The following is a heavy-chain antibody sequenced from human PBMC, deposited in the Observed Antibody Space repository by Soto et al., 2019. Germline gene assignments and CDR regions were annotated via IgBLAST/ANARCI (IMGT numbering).Heavy chain of an antibody. CDR2: LWYDGSNK. J-gene: IGHJ4*02. D-gene: IGHD2-2*01. CDR3: ARGTAGVVGDY. CDR1: GFTFSSYG. V-gene: IGHV3-33*01. Sequence: QVQLVESGGGVVHLGRSLRLSCAASGFTFSSYGRHWVRQAPGKGLEWLAVLWYDGSNKYYADSVKGRFTISRANSNNPLYLQMDSMRAEDTAVYYCARGTAGVVGDYWGQGTLITVSS.